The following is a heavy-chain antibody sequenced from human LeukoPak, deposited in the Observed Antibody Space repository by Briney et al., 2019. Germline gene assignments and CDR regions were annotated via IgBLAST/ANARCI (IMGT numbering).Heavy chain of an antibody. J-gene: IGHJ4*02. Sequence: ASVKVSCKASGGTFSSYAISWVRQAPGKGLEWMGGFDPEDGETIYAQKFQGRVTMTEDTSTDTAYMELTSLRSEDTAVYYCATSPGYDYWGQGTLDTVSS. CDR3: ATSPGYDY. D-gene: IGHD1-14*01. CDR1: GGTFSSYA. CDR2: FDPEDGET. V-gene: IGHV1-24*01.